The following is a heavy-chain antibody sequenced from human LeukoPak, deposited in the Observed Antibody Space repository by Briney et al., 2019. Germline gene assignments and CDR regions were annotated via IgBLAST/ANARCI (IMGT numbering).Heavy chain of an antibody. J-gene: IGHJ4*02. D-gene: IGHD5-12*01. CDR2: INPANGNT. Sequence: ASVKVSCKASGYTFTSYAMHWLRQAPGQSLEWIGWINPANGNTKYSRNFQGRVTITRDTSASVVYMELSSLRYEDTAVYYCARDGYDADGYLDYWGQGALVPVSS. CDR3: ARDGYDADGYLDY. V-gene: IGHV1-3*01. CDR1: GYTFTSYA.